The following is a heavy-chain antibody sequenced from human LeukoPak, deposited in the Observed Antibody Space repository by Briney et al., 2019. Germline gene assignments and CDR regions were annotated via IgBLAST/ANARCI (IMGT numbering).Heavy chain of an antibody. Sequence: PGGSLRLSCAAFGFPFSIYAMSWVRQAPGKGLEWVSAISGSGSSTYYADSAKGRFTISRDNSKNTLYLQMNSLRAEDTAVYYCAKDNIGDFWSGYRAQDNWFDPWGQGTLVTVSS. J-gene: IGHJ5*02. CDR1: GFPFSIYA. V-gene: IGHV3-23*01. CDR3: AKDNIGDFWSGYRAQDNWFDP. CDR2: ISGSGSST. D-gene: IGHD3-3*01.